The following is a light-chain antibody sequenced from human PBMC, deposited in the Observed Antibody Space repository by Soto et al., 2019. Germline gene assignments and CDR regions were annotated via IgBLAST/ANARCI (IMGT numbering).Light chain of an antibody. Sequence: QSVLTQPASVSGSPGQSITISCTGSRNDIGSFRFVSWYQQHPGKAPKLIIYEAIKRPSGVSDRFSASKSGNTASLTISGLQAEDEADYYCCSYAGDSTWVFSGGTQLTVL. CDR3: CSYAGDSTWV. CDR2: EAI. V-gene: IGLV2-23*01. CDR1: RNDIGSFRF. J-gene: IGLJ3*02.